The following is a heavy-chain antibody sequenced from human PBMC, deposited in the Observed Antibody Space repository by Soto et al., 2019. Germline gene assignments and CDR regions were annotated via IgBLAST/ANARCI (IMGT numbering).Heavy chain of an antibody. CDR3: SRIAVSGPRTGFDY. J-gene: IGHJ4*02. D-gene: IGHD6-19*01. CDR2: VSHIGST. Sequence: QLQLQESGPGLVKPSETLSLTCSVSGGSISNSSYLWGWVHQPPGKGLQWIGSVSHIGSTNYNPSLKSRLTISVGTSKTQSSLRLDSVTAADTAVYYCSRIAVSGPRTGFDYWGQGILVTVSS. V-gene: IGHV4-39*01. CDR1: GGSISNSSYL.